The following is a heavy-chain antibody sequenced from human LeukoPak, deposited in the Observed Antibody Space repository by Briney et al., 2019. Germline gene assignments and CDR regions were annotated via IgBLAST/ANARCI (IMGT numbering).Heavy chain of an antibody. CDR3: AKSAARLVSDYYYYMDV. D-gene: IGHD6-6*01. CDR2: ISWDGVST. J-gene: IGHJ6*03. Sequence: PGGSLRLSCAASGFTFDDYGMSWVRQAPGKGLEWVSLISWDGVSTYYADSVKGRFTISRDNSKTSLYLQMNSLRTEDTALYYCAKSAARLVSDYYYYMDVWGKGTTVTVSS. CDR1: GFTFDDYG. V-gene: IGHV3-43*02.